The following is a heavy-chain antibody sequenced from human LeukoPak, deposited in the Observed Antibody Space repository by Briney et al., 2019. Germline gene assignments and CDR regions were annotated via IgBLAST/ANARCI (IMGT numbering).Heavy chain of an antibody. CDR2: IIPIFGTA. D-gene: IGHD3-22*01. CDR3: ARDDYYDSGGYYNWFDP. J-gene: IGHJ5*02. CDR1: GGTFSSYA. Sequence: SVTVSCKASGGTFSSYAISWVRQAPGQGLEWMGGIIPIFGTANYAQKFQGRVTITADKSTSTAYMELSSLRSEDTAVYYCARDDYYDSGGYYNWFDPWGQGTLVTVSS. V-gene: IGHV1-69*06.